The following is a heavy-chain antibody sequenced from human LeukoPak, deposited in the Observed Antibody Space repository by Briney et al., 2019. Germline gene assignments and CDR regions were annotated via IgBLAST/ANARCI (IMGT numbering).Heavy chain of an antibody. CDR2: INTASNTV. Sequence: GGSLRLSCAASGFTFSSFEMDWVRQAPGKGLEWVSYINTASNTVYYADSVKGRFTISRDDAKNSLYLQMNSLRAEDTAVYYCARDQRSGSRSYPSLDYWGQGTLVTVSS. CDR3: ARDQRSGSRSYPSLDY. D-gene: IGHD3-10*01. V-gene: IGHV3-48*03. CDR1: GFTFSSFE. J-gene: IGHJ4*02.